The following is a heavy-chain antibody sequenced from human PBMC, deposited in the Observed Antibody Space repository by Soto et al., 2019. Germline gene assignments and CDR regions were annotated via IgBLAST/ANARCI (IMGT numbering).Heavy chain of an antibody. Sequence: GGSLRLSCAASGFTVSSNYMSWVRQAPGKGLEWVSVIYSGGSTYYADSVKGRFTISRDNSENTLYLQMNSLRAEDTAVYYCARTCSGGTCSFDYWGQGILVTVSS. J-gene: IGHJ4*02. V-gene: IGHV3-66*01. CDR2: IYSGGST. CDR1: GFTVSSNY. CDR3: ARTCSGGTCSFDY. D-gene: IGHD2-15*01.